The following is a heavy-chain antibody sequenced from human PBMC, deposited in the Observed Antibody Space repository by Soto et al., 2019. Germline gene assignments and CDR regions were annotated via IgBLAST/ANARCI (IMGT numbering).Heavy chain of an antibody. D-gene: IGHD1-7*01. V-gene: IGHV3-23*01. CDR1: GFTFRSYG. Sequence: VQLLGSGGGLVQPGGSLRLSCAASGFTFRSYGMTWVRQAPGKGLEWVSFSSATGSGTYYADSVKGRFTISRDNSKNTLYLQMTSLRADDTAVYYCAKDRRAGGNYGFYSDFWGQGALVIVSS. CDR2: SSATGSGT. J-gene: IGHJ4*02. CDR3: AKDRRAGGNYGFYSDF.